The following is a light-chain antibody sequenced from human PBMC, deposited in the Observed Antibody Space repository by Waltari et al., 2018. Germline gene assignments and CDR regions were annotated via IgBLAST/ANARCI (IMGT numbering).Light chain of an antibody. V-gene: IGLV8-61*01. J-gene: IGLJ3*02. CDR2: KTN. Sequence: QTVVTQEPSLSVSPGGTVTLTCALSSGSVSATSYPTWYQQIPGQAARTLVDKTNYRSSGVPDRFSGSILGNKVALTITGAQADDESDYYCSLYMGSGIWVFGGGTKLTVL. CDR1: SGSVSATSY. CDR3: SLYMGSGIWV.